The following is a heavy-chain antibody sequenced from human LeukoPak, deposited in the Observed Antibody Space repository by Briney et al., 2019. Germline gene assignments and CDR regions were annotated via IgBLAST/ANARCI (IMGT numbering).Heavy chain of an antibody. Sequence: SETLSLTCTVSGDSISSRSYYWGWIRQPPGQGLEWIGHISYTGSTYYNPSLKSRVTISVDTSKNRFSLQLRSVTAADTAVYYCARDRYYEPLDYWGQGTLVTVST. CDR3: ARDRYYEPLDY. V-gene: IGHV4-39*07. D-gene: IGHD3-22*01. CDR2: ISYTGST. J-gene: IGHJ4*02. CDR1: GDSISSRSYY.